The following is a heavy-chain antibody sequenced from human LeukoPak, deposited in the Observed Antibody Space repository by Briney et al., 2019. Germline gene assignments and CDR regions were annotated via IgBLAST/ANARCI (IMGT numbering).Heavy chain of an antibody. D-gene: IGHD2-2*02. J-gene: IGHJ5*02. CDR1: GFTFSNAW. CDR3: TTEGPIVVVPAAITDWFDP. CDR2: IKSKTDGGTT. Sequence: GRSLRLSCAASGFTFSNAWMSWVRQAPGKGLEWVGRIKSKTDGGTTDYAAPVKGRFTISRDDSKNTLYLQMNSLKTEDTAVYYCTTEGPIVVVPAAITDWFDPWGQGTLVTVSS. V-gene: IGHV3-15*01.